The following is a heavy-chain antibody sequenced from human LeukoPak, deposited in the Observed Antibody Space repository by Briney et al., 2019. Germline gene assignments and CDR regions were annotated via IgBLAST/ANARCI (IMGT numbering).Heavy chain of an antibody. V-gene: IGHV4-34*01. CDR3: ARPLYCSGGSCLEYFQH. Sequence: PSETLSLTCAVYGGSFSGYYWSWIRQPPGKGLEWIGEINHSGSTNYNPSLKSRVTISVDTSKNQFSLKLSSVTAADTAVYYCARPLYCSGGSCLEYFQHWGQGTLVTVSS. J-gene: IGHJ1*01. CDR2: INHSGST. CDR1: GGSFSGYY. D-gene: IGHD2-15*01.